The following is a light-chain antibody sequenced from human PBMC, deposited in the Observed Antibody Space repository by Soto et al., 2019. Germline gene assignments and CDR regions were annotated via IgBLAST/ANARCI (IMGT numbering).Light chain of an antibody. Sequence: DIQMTQSPSTLSTSVGDRVTITCRASQSINNYLAWYQQKPGKAPNLLIYDASSLESGVPSRFSGSASGTEFTLTISTLQPDDFATYYCQQYNSYPFTFGPGTKVDNK. J-gene: IGKJ3*01. CDR2: DAS. CDR3: QQYNSYPFT. V-gene: IGKV1-5*01. CDR1: QSINNY.